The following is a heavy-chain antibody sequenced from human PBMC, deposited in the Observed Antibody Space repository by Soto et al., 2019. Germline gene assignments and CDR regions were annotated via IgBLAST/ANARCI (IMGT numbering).Heavy chain of an antibody. CDR2: IWYDGSNT. CDR3: VRDLLGSGGHFDY. D-gene: IGHD7-27*01. J-gene: IGHJ4*02. V-gene: IGHV3-33*01. Sequence: GGSLRLSFAASVFIFSSFGMHWVRQAPGKGLEWVAHIWYDGSNTYYADSVKGRFTISRDNSRNTLYLQMNSLRAEDTAVYHCVRDLLGSGGHFDYWGQGTPVTVSS. CDR1: VFIFSSFG.